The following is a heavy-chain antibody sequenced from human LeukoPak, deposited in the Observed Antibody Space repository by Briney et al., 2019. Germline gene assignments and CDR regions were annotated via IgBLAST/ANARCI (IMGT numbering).Heavy chain of an antibody. D-gene: IGHD5-24*01. V-gene: IGHV4-39*01. CDR3: ARYEEEDGYNAKTIDY. CDR1: GASISSNQY. J-gene: IGHJ4*02. CDR2: IHYRINT. Sequence: SETLSLTCTVSGASISSNQYWGWIRQPPGMGLVWIGSIHYRINTYYNPSLKSRLTISIDTSKNQFSLRLSSVTAADTAVYYCARYEEEDGYNAKTIDYWGQGTLVTVSS.